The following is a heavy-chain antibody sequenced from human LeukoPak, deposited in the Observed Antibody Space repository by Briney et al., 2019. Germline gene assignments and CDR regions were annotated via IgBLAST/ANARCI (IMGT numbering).Heavy chain of an antibody. CDR3: ARSAVGTSCCTAVDY. D-gene: IGHD1-26*01. CDR1: GFTFSTYA. CDR2: ISTSGDRT. V-gene: IGHV3-23*01. J-gene: IGHJ4*02. Sequence: GGSLRLSCAASGFTFSTYAMTWVRQAPGKGLEWVSGISTSGDRTYYADSVKGRFTISRDNSKNTLYLRMNSLRAEDTAEYYCARSAVGTSCCTAVDYWGQGTLVTVPS.